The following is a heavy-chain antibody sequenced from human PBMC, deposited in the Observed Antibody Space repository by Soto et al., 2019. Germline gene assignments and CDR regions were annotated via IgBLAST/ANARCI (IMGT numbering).Heavy chain of an antibody. CDR1: GGSISSGDYY. CDR2: IYYGGST. J-gene: IGHJ3*02. V-gene: IGHV4-30-4*01. CDR3: ARDPGAERLYYYDSSGYYERAFDI. Sequence: SETLSLTCTVSGGSISSGDYYWSWIRQPPGKGLEWIGYIYYGGSTYYNPSLKSRVTISVDTSKNQFSLKLSSVTAADTAVYYCARDPGAERLYYYDSSGYYERAFDIWGQGTMVIVSS. D-gene: IGHD3-22*01.